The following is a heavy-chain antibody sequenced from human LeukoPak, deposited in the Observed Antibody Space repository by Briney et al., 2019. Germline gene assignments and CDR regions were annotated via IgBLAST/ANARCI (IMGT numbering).Heavy chain of an antibody. D-gene: IGHD3-10*01. CDR1: GITLSNYG. J-gene: IGHJ4*02. Sequence: PGGSLRLSCAVSGITLSNYGMSWVRQAPGKGLEWVAGISDSGGRTNYADSVKGRFTISRDNPKNTLYLQMNSLRAEDTAVYYCAKVELGWGQGTLVTVSS. CDR3: AKVELG. CDR2: ISDSGGRT. V-gene: IGHV3-23*01.